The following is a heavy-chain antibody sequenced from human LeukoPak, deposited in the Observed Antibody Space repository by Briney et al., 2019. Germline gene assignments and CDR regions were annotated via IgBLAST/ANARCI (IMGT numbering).Heavy chain of an antibody. CDR3: AREVRGYSSSCSDY. CDR2: IKQDGSES. CDR1: GFTFSSYW. J-gene: IGHJ4*02. Sequence: PGGSLRLSCAASGFTFSSYWMSWVRQAPGKGLEWVANIKQDGSESYYVDSVKGRFTFSRDNAKNSLYLQINSLRAEDTAVYYCAREVRGYSSSCSDYWGQGTLVTVSS. V-gene: IGHV3-7*01. D-gene: IGHD6-13*01.